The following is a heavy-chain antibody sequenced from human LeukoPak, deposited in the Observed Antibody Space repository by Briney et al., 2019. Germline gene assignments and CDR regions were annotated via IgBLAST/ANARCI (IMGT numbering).Heavy chain of an antibody. J-gene: IGHJ6*02. Sequence: GGSLRLSCTASGFTFSSYAMTWVRQAPGKGLEWVSAISGSGGTTYYADSVKGRFTISRDNAKNSLYLQMNSLRAEDTAVYYCARAPHYSNYGPYYYGMDVWGQGTTVTVSS. CDR2: ISGSGGTT. CDR3: ARAPHYSNYGPYYYGMDV. D-gene: IGHD4-11*01. CDR1: GFTFSSYA. V-gene: IGHV3-23*01.